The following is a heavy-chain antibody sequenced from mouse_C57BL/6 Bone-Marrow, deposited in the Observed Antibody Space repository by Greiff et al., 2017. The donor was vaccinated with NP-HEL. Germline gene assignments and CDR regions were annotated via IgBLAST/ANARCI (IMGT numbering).Heavy chain of an antibody. J-gene: IGHJ4*01. Sequence: VQLVESGPGLVQPSQSLSITCTVSGFSLTSYGVHWVRQPPGKGLEWLGVIWSGGSTDYNAAFISRLSISKDNSKSQVFFKMNSLQADDTAIYYCAKQTGDYYAMDYWGQGTSVTVSS. CDR2: IWSGGST. CDR3: AKQTGDYYAMDY. V-gene: IGHV2-4*01. CDR1: GFSLTSYG. D-gene: IGHD4-1*01.